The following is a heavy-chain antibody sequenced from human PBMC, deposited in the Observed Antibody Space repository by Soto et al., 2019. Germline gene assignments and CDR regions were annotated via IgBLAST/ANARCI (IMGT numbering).Heavy chain of an antibody. J-gene: IGHJ5*02. CDR2: TNPNSGHT. CDR1: GYAFTTYN. Sequence: GSSVKVSCKASGYAFTTYNINWVRQASGQGLEWMGWTNPNSGHTGYAQKFQGRITMTRDTSISTAYMELSSLRSEDTAVYYCTRGHNWFDPWGQGTLVTVSS. CDR3: TRGHNWFDP. V-gene: IGHV1-8*01.